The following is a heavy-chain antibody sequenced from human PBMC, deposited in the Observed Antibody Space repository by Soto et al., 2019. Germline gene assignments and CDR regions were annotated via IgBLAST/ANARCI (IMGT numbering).Heavy chain of an antibody. Sequence: GSLRLSCAASGFTFSDYYMSWIRQAPGKGLEWVSYISSSSSYTNYADSVKGRFTISRDNAKNSLYLQMNSLRAEDTAVYYCARIRAAAVGIDYWGQGTLVTVSS. V-gene: IGHV3-11*06. J-gene: IGHJ4*02. CDR2: ISSSSSYT. CDR1: GFTFSDYY. D-gene: IGHD6-13*01. CDR3: ARIRAAAVGIDY.